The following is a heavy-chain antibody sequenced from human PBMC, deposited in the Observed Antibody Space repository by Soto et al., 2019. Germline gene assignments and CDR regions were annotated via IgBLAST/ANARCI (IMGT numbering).Heavy chain of an antibody. CDR2: MNSDGRTI. V-gene: IGHV3-74*01. CDR3: ARGYYDSRGGYYFDN. CDR1: GFTFSRSW. J-gene: IGHJ4*02. D-gene: IGHD3-22*01. Sequence: EVQLVESGGDLVQPGGSLRLSCAASGFTFSRSWMHWVRQAPGKGLVWVSRMNSDGRTISYADSVKGRFTISRDNARNTLYLQMNSLRAEDTAVYYCARGYYDSRGGYYFDNWGQGTLVAVSS.